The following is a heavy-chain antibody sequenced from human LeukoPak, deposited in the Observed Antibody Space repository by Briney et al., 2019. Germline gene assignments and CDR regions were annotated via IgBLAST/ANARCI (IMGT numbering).Heavy chain of an antibody. CDR2: INPSGGST. Sequence: ASVKVSCKASGYTFTSYYMHWVRQAPGQGLEWMGIINPSGGSTSYAQKFQGRVTMTRDTSTSTVYMELSSLRSEDTAVYCCARDSPPEDIVLMAEGNYYYYYYGMDVWGQGTTVTVSS. CDR3: ARDSPPEDIVLMAEGNYYYYYYGMDV. D-gene: IGHD2-8*01. CDR1: GYTFTSYY. V-gene: IGHV1-46*01. J-gene: IGHJ6*02.